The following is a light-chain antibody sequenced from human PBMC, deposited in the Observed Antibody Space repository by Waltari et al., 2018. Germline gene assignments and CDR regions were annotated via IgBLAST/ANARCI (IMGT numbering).Light chain of an antibody. CDR3: ATWDDRLTGVV. Sequence: QSALTQPPSVSGTPGQTVTIFCSGGNSNLGSNVVNWYQQVPGTAPKLLIYSNTYRPSGVPDRFSGSKSGTSASLAISGLQSDDEGDYYCATWDDRLTGVVFGGGTQVTVL. V-gene: IGLV1-44*01. J-gene: IGLJ2*01. CDR1: NSNLGSNV. CDR2: SNT.